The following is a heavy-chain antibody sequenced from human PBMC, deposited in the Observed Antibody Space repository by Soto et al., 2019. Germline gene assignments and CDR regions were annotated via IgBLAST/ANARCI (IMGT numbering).Heavy chain of an antibody. Sequence: PGGSLRLSCAASGFTFDDYAMHWVRQAPGKGLEWVSGISWNSGSIGYADSVKGRFTISRDNAKNSLYLQMNSLRAEDTALYYCAKGSGHCISTSCYYYYGMDVWGQGTTVTVSS. D-gene: IGHD2-2*01. CDR1: GFTFDDYA. CDR2: ISWNSGSI. V-gene: IGHV3-9*01. J-gene: IGHJ6*02. CDR3: AKGSGHCISTSCYYYYGMDV.